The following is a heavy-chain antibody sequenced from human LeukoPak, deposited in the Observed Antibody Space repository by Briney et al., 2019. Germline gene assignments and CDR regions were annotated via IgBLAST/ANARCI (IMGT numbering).Heavy chain of an antibody. D-gene: IGHD6-13*01. J-gene: IGHJ4*02. CDR1: GYTFTNYD. CDR3: ATWNVATSGTGGDY. V-gene: IGHV1-8*01. CDR2: MNPNSGNT. Sequence: ASVKVSCKASGYTFTNYDINWVRQATGQGLEWMGWMNPNSGNTGYAQNFQGRVTMTRDTSIRTAYMELSSLRSEDTAVYYCATWNVATSGTGGDYWGQGTLVTVSS.